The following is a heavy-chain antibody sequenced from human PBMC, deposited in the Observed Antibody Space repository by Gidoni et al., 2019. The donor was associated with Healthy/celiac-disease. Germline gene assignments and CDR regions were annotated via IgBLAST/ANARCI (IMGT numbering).Heavy chain of an antibody. CDR2: IHPNSGGT. D-gene: IGHD2-8*01. J-gene: IGHJ5*02. Sequence: VQLVQSGDEVKKPGASVKVSCKASGYTLTGYDMHWVRQAPGQGLEWMGLIHPNSGGTNYAQKFQGWVTMTRDPSISTAYMELSRLRSDDTAVYYCARDRPHCTNGVCYPSYWFDPWGQGTLVTVSS. V-gene: IGHV1-2*04. CDR1: GYTLTGYD. CDR3: ARDRPHCTNGVCYPSYWFDP.